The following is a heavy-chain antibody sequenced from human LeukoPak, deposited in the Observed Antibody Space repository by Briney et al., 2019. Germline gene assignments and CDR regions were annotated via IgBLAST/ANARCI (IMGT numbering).Heavy chain of an antibody. J-gene: IGHJ4*02. V-gene: IGHV3-7*01. D-gene: IGHD3-10*01. CDR2: IKEDGSEM. Sequence: GGSLRLSCAASGFSFSNYWMSWVRQAPGKGLEWVANIKEDGSEMSSVDSVKGRFTISRDNAKNSLYLQVNSLRAEDTAVYYCARDRRGHYWGQGTLVTVSS. CDR3: ARDRRGHY. CDR1: GFSFSNYW.